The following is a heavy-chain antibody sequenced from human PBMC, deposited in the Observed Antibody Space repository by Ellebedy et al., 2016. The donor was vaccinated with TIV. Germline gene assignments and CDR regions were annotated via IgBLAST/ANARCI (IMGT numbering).Heavy chain of an antibody. V-gene: IGHV3-7*03. CDR1: GFTFSSHW. CDR2: MKPDGSQI. J-gene: IGHJ6*02. Sequence: LSLTCVGSGFTFSSHWISWVRQFPGKGLEWVANMKPDGSQIYYMDSVKGRFTISRDNTNNSLFLQMNSLRAEDTAIYYCTRTGYGYHGMDVWGQGTSVTVSS. D-gene: IGHD5-12*01. CDR3: TRTGYGYHGMDV.